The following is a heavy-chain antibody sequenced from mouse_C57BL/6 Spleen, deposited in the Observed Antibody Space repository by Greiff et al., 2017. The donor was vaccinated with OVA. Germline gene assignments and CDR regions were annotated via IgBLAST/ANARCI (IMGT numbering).Heavy chain of an antibody. CDR2: ISYDGSN. Sequence: ESGPGLVKPSQSLSLTCSVTGYSITSGYYWNWIRQFPGNKLEWMGYISYDGSNNYNPSLKNRISITRDTSKNQFFLKLNSVTTEDTATYYCARGEAYYYGSNYAMDYWGQGTSVTVSA. V-gene: IGHV3-6*01. J-gene: IGHJ4*01. CDR3: ARGEAYYYGSNYAMDY. CDR1: GYSITSGYY. D-gene: IGHD1-1*01.